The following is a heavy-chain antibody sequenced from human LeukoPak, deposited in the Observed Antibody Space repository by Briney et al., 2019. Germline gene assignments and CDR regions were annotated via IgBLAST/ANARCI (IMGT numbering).Heavy chain of an antibody. Sequence: PGGSLRLSCAASGFTVSSNYMSWVRQAPGKGLEWVSVIYSGGSTYYADSVKGRFTISRDNSKNTLYLQMNSLSVEDTAVYYCARGVQLWTGFDYWGQGTLVTVSS. CDR3: ARGVQLWTGFDY. CDR2: IYSGGST. J-gene: IGHJ4*02. CDR1: GFTVSSNY. V-gene: IGHV3-66*01. D-gene: IGHD5-18*01.